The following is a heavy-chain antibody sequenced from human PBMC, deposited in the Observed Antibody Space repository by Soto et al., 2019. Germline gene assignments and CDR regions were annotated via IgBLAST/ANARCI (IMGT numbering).Heavy chain of an antibody. V-gene: IGHV5-10-1*01. D-gene: IGHD1-1*01. Sequence: GESLKISCKGSGYSFTSYWINWVRQMPGKGLEWMGRIDLSDSYTNYSPSFQGHVTISADKSLSTAYLQWSSLKASDTAIYYCARLEEAGFYGMAVWGQGTTVTVSS. J-gene: IGHJ6*02. CDR1: GYSFTSYW. CDR2: IDLSDSYT. CDR3: ARLEEAGFYGMAV.